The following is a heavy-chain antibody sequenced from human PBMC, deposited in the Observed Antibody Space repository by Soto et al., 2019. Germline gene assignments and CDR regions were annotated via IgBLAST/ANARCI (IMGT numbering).Heavy chain of an antibody. V-gene: IGHV3-53*01. J-gene: IGHJ3*01. CDR1: GLTISGKNY. CDR3: ATWHEREHAYDV. CDR2: LYDVDGS. Sequence: DVQLVESGGGLIQPGESLRLSCAAFGLTISGKNYVAWVRPAPGKGLEWVSGLYDVDGSFYADSVRGRFTTSSDSSKPTVYLQMNDLRPDDTAVYYCATWHEREHAYDVWGQGTTVTVSS. D-gene: IGHD1-1*01.